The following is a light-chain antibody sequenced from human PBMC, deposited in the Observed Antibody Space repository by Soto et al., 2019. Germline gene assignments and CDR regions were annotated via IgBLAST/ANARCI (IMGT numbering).Light chain of an antibody. CDR3: QQYGSSGT. Sequence: EIVLTQSPGTLSLLPVGRGTLSCRASQTVGYYLAWYQQKAGQAPRPLIYDASNRAPGIPARFSGSGSGTDFTLTISRLETEDFAVYYCQQYGSSGTFGQGTKVDIK. CDR1: QTVGYY. V-gene: IGKV3-20*01. J-gene: IGKJ1*01. CDR2: DAS.